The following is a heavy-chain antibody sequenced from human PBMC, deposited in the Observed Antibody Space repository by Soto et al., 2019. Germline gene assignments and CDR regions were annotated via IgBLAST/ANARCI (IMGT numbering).Heavy chain of an antibody. J-gene: IGHJ6*03. Sequence: QLQLQESGPGLVKPSETLSLTCTVSGGSISSSSYYWGWIRQPPGKGLEWLGSMYYSGSSYYNPSLKSRVTTSVDTSKNQFSLKLSSVTAADTAVYYCARRRGYYYYMDVWGKGTTVTVSS. CDR1: GGSISSSSYY. CDR3: ARRRGYYYYMDV. CDR2: MYYSGSS. V-gene: IGHV4-39*01.